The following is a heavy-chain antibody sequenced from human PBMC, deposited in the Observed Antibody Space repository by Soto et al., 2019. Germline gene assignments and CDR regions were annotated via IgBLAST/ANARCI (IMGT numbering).Heavy chain of an antibody. CDR2: ISSSSSYI. D-gene: IGHD3-3*01. V-gene: IGHV3-21*01. J-gene: IGHJ5*02. CDR1: GFTCSSYS. CDR3: ARDGSGYDFWSGYYYNWFDP. Sequence: GGSLRLSCAASGFTCSSYSMNWVRQAPGKGLEWVSSISSSSSYIYYTDSVKGRFTISRDNAKNSLYLQMNSLRAEDTAVYYCARDGSGYDFWSGYYYNWFDPWGQGTLVTVSS.